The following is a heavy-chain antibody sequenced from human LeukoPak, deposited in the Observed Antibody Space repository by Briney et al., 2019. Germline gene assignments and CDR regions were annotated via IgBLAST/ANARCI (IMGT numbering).Heavy chain of an antibody. V-gene: IGHV4-61*01. D-gene: IGHD3-10*01. CDR3: ARVKYSSGSTSSWFDP. J-gene: IGHJ5*02. Sequence: PSETLSLTCTVSGGSVSSGSYYWSWIRQPPGKELEWIGYIYYSGTTNYNPSLKSRVTMSVDTSKNQFSLKLNSVTAADTAVYYCARVKYSSGSTSSWFDPWGQGTPVAVSS. CDR2: IYYSGTT. CDR1: GGSVSSGSYY.